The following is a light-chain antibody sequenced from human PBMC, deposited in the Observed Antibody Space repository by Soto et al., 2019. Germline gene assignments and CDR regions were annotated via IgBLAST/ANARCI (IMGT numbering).Light chain of an antibody. CDR2: AAS. Sequence: DIKMTQSPSSLSASVGDRVTITCRASQSISSYLNCYQQKPGKAPKLLIYAASSLQSGVPSRFSGSGSGTDFTLTISCLQSEDFATYYCQQYYSYPRTFGQGTKVDIK. V-gene: IGKV1-39*01. CDR1: QSISSY. CDR3: QQYYSYPRT. J-gene: IGKJ1*01.